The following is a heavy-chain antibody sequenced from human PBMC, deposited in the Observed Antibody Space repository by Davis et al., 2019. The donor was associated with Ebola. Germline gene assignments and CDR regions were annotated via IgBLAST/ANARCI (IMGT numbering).Heavy chain of an antibody. Sequence: GGSLRLSCAASGFTFSTYSMSWVRQAPGKGLEWVSSISSDSDYIYYADSAKGRITISRDNAKNSLYLQMNSLRAEDTAVYYCARDRPLDFFFGDYYGMDVWGQGTTVTVSS. D-gene: IGHD3-16*01. V-gene: IGHV3-21*01. CDR1: GFTFSTYS. J-gene: IGHJ6*02. CDR3: ARDRPLDFFFGDYYGMDV. CDR2: ISSDSDYI.